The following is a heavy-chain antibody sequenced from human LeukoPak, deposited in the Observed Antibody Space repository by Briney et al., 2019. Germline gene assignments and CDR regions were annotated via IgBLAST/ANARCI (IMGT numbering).Heavy chain of an antibody. D-gene: IGHD2-2*02. Sequence: SETLSLTCAVSGGSISSSNWWSWVRQPPGKGLEWIGEIYHSGSTNYNPSLKSRVTISVDKSKNQFSLKLSSVTAADTAVYYCARVLCSSTSCYTLGMDVWGQGTTVTVSS. CDR2: IYHSGST. J-gene: IGHJ6*02. CDR1: GGSISSSNW. CDR3: ARVLCSSTSCYTLGMDV. V-gene: IGHV4-4*02.